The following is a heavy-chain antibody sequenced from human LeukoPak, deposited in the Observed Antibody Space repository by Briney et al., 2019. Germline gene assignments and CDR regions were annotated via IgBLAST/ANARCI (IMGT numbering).Heavy chain of an antibody. CDR3: ASPSSSRGFDY. Sequence: ASVKVSCKASGGTFSSYAISWVRQAPGQGLEWMGGIVPIFGTANYAQKFQGRVTITTDESTSTAYMELSSLRSEDTAVYYCASPSSSRGFDYWGQGTLVTVSS. CDR2: IVPIFGTA. J-gene: IGHJ4*02. D-gene: IGHD2-2*01. CDR1: GGTFSSYA. V-gene: IGHV1-69*05.